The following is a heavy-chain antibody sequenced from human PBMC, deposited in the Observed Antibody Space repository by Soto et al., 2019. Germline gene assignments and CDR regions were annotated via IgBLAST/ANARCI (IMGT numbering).Heavy chain of an antibody. Sequence: QVQLQESGPGQVEPSGTLSLTCAVSSGSISSDNWWSWVRQSPEKGLEWIGEIHHSGGTNYNPSHQSRLTTTVDKSKNHFSLKLMLVAAAESAVYYCTRVDVPHLRGWATRSSYYYYMAVWGKGTTVTVSS. V-gene: IGHV4-4*02. D-gene: IGHD2-2*01. CDR2: IHHSGGT. J-gene: IGHJ6*03. CDR3: TRVDVPHLRGWATRSSYYYYMAV. CDR1: SGSISSDNW.